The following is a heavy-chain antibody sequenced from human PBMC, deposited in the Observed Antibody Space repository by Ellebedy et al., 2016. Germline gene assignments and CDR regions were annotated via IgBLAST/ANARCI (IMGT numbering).Heavy chain of an antibody. Sequence: GESLKISCAASGFTFSNYVMTWVRQAPGKGLEWVSSIVKSGGTTYYADSVKGRFTISRDNSRNTLYLQMNSLRAEDTAVYYCAKAGWLQFGYFDYWGQGTLVTVSS. CDR2: IVKSGGTT. V-gene: IGHV3-23*01. CDR3: AKAGWLQFGYFDY. J-gene: IGHJ4*02. CDR1: GFTFSNYV. D-gene: IGHD5-24*01.